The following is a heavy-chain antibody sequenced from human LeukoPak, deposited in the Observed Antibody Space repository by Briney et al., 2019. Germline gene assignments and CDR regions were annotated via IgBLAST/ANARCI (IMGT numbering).Heavy chain of an antibody. J-gene: IGHJ6*03. D-gene: IGHD5-18*01. Sequence: GGSLRLSCAASGFTFSSYGMHWVRQAPGKGLEWVAFIRYDGSNKYYADSVKGRFTISRDNSKNTLYLQMNSLRAEDTAVYYCAKDGYSCGYDYYYYYMDVWGKGTTATVSS. CDR2: IRYDGSNK. CDR1: GFTFSSYG. V-gene: IGHV3-30*02. CDR3: AKDGYSCGYDYYYYYMDV.